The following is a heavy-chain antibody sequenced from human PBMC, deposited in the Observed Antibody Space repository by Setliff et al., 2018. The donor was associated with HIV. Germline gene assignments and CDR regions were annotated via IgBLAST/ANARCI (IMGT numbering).Heavy chain of an antibody. V-gene: IGHV4-31*03. CDR2: IYNSGST. Sequence: TLSLTCNVSGGSISSGGFYWNWIRQHPGKGLEWIGYIYNSGSTYCSPSLQSRLTISVDTSKNQLSLKLTSVTAADTAVYYCARLTYYYDTSGPAAAFDICGQGTMVTVSS. J-gene: IGHJ3*02. CDR3: ARLTYYYDTSGPAAAFDI. D-gene: IGHD3-22*01. CDR1: GGSISSGGFY.